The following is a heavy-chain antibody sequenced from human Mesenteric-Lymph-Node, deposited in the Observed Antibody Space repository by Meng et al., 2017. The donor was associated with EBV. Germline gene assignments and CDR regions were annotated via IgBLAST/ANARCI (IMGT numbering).Heavy chain of an antibody. D-gene: IGHD1-1*01. CDR3: ARGRYELIWGLFDP. CDR1: GSIFTGYY. CDR2: INPNTGGT. V-gene: IGHV1-2*04. J-gene: IGHJ5*02. Sequence: SGGEVEKPGASVMFSCKASGSIFTGYYIHWVRQAPGQGLEWMGWINPNTGGTKYAQKFQGWVTLTRDTSISTAYMELSRLRSDDTAVYYCARGRYELIWGLFDPWGQGTLVTVSS.